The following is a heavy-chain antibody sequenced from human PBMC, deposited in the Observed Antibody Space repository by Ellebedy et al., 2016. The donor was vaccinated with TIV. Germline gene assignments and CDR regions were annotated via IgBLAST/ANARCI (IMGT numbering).Heavy chain of an antibody. CDR3: AKRPGLYCSSTSCYQQGGDY. J-gene: IGHJ4*02. Sequence: PGGSLRLSCEASGFTFSSYAMGWVRQAPGKGLEWVSAISASGGSTYYADSVKGRFTIARDNSKNTLYLQMNSLRAEDTAVYYCAKRPGLYCSSTSCYQQGGDYWGQGTLVTVSS. CDR1: GFTFSSYA. D-gene: IGHD2-2*01. V-gene: IGHV3-23*01. CDR2: ISASGGST.